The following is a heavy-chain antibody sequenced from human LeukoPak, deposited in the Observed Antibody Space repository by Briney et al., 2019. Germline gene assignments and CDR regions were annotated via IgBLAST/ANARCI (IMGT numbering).Heavy chain of an antibody. J-gene: IGHJ3*02. CDR1: GGSFSGYY. CDR2: INHSGST. D-gene: IGHD5-18*01. CDR3: ARIRSGYSRKDAFDI. Sequence: PSETLSLTCAVYGGSFSGYYWSWIRQPPGKGLEWIGEINHSGSTNYNPSLKSRVTISVDTSKNQFSLKLSSVTAADTAVYYCARIRSGYSRKDAFDIWGQGTMVTVSS. V-gene: IGHV4-34*01.